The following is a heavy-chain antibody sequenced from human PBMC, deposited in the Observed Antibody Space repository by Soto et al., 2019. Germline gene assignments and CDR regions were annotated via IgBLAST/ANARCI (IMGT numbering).Heavy chain of an antibody. D-gene: IGHD3-3*01. CDR2: IYWDDDK. V-gene: IGHV2-5*02. CDR3: AHRVLRTVFGLVTTTAIYFDF. J-gene: IGHJ4*02. Sequence: QITLNESGPTLVNPTQTLTLTCTFSGFSLTTSGVGVGWIRQSPGKAPEWLALIYWDDDKRYSPSLKSRLTLSKDTSKNQVVLTMANWDPADTATYYCAHRVLRTVFGLVTTTAIYFDFWGQGTPVAVSS. CDR1: GFSLTTSGVG.